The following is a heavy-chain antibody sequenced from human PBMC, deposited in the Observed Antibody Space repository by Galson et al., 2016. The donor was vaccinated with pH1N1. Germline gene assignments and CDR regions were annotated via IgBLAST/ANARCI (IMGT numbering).Heavy chain of an antibody. CDR1: GYSFSTYW. J-gene: IGHJ3*02. CDR2: IYPGDSDT. CDR3: ARQYDFGDYRGNAFDI. V-gene: IGHV5-51*01. D-gene: IGHD4-17*01. Sequence: SGAEVKQPGESLKISCKGTGYSFSTYWIAWVRQMPGEGLEWMGIIYPGDSDTRYSPSFQGQVTISADKSISAAYLQWSSLQASDTAMYYCARQYDFGDYRGNAFDIWGQGTVVIVSS.